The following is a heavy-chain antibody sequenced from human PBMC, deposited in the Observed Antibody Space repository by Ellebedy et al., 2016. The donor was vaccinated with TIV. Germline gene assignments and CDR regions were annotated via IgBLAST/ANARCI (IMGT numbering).Heavy chain of an antibody. J-gene: IGHJ3*01. D-gene: IGHD4-11*01. V-gene: IGHV3-23*01. Sequence: GGSLRLSXAAPGLTLSAYAMSWVRQAPGQGLEWISTITGSGHSYYYADSVKGRFSISRDNSNNILYLQMNGLRADDTAVYYCARSPSDYDGFDLWGQGTMVTVSS. CDR2: ITGSGHSY. CDR1: GLTLSAYA. CDR3: ARSPSDYDGFDL.